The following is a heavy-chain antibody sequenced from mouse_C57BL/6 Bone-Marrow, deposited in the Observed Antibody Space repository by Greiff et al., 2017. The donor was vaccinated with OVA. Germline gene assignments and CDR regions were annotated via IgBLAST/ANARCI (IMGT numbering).Heavy chain of an antibody. D-gene: IGHD1-1*01. V-gene: IGHV1-26*01. CDR1: GYTFTDYY. CDR2: INPNNGGT. CDR3: ARGGVTTVQFAY. J-gene: IGHJ3*01. Sequence: VQLQQSGPELVKPGASVKISCKASGYTFTDYYMNWVKQSHGKSLEWIGDINPNNGGTSYNQKFKGKATLTVDKSSSTAYMELRSLTSEDSAVYYCARGGVTTVQFAYWGQGTLVTVSA.